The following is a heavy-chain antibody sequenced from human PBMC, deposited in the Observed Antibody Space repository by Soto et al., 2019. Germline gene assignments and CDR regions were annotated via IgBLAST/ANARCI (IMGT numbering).Heavy chain of an antibody. CDR3: AREGNLGRWIQPLDS. CDR2: IYYSGST. J-gene: IGHJ4*02. Sequence: SETLSLTCAVSGYSISSSNWWGWIRQPPGKGLEWIGYIYYSGSTYYNPSLKSRVTISVDTSKTQFSLKLSSVTAADTAVYFCAREGNLGRWIQPLDSWGQGTLVTVSS. D-gene: IGHD2-2*03. V-gene: IGHV4-28*03. CDR1: GYSISSSNW.